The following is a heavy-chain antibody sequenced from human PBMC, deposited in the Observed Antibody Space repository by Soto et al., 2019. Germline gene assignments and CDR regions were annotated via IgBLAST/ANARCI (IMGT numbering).Heavy chain of an antibody. V-gene: IGHV4-31*09. CDR2: IYYSGST. CDR1: GGSISSGGYY. D-gene: IGHD6-19*01. J-gene: IGHJ4*02. CDR3: GGPVVAGTADY. Sequence: SETLSLTCTVSGGSISSGGYYWSWIRQHPGKGLEWIGYIYYSGSTYYNPSLKSRVTISVDKSKNQFSLKLSSVTAADTAVYYCGGPVVAGTADYWGQGTLVTVSS.